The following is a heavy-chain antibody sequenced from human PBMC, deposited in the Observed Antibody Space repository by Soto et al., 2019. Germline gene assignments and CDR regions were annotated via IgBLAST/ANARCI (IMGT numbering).Heavy chain of an antibody. CDR1: GGSISSSAYY. CDR2: ISHSGRT. Sequence: QVQLQESGPGLVKPSQTLSLTCTVSGGSISSSAYYWSWIRQHPGKGLEWIGYISHSGRTYYNPSLKSRVIISVDTSKSQFSLSLTSVTAEDTAVYYCAREYTYGSNFFDCWGQGALVSVSS. D-gene: IGHD5-18*01. J-gene: IGHJ4*02. CDR3: AREYTYGSNFFDC. V-gene: IGHV4-31*03.